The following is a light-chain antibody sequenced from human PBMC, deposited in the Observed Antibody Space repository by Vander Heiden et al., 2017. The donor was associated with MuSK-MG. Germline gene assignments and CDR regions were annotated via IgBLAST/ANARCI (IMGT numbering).Light chain of an antibody. J-gene: IGKJ4*01. V-gene: IGKV3-15*01. CDR2: GAS. CDR3: QQYKNWPGLT. CDR1: QSVSSN. Sequence: EIVMTQSPATLSVSPGERATLSCRASQSVSSNLAWYQQKPGQAPRLLIYGASTRDTGIPARFSGSGCGTEFILTISSLQSEDFAVYYCQQYKNWPGLTFGGGTKVEIK.